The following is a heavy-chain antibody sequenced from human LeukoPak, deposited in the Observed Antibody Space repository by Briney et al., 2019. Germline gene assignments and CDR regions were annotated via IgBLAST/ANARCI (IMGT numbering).Heavy chain of an antibody. CDR1: GFTFSNYG. CDR3: AKDRHASSYYFDY. V-gene: IGHV3-33*06. J-gene: IGHJ4*02. Sequence: GGSLRLSCAASGFTFSNYGMHWVRQAPGKGLEWVALIWYDGSNKYYADSVKGRFTISRDNSKNTLYLQMNSLRAEDTAVYYCAKDRHASSYYFDYWSQGTLVTVSS. D-gene: IGHD2-2*01. CDR2: IWYDGSNK.